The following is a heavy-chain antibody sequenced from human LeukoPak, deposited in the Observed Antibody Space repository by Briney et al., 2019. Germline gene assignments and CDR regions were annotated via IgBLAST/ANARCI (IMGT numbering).Heavy chain of an antibody. CDR3: ARDQSRYFDWLLPSLFDY. J-gene: IGHJ4*02. D-gene: IGHD3-9*01. CDR2: IYHSGST. Sequence: SETLSLTCTVSGYSISSGYYWGWIRQPPGKGLEWIGSIYHSGSTYYNPSLKSRVTISVDTSKNQFTLKLSSVTAADTAVYYCARDQSRYFDWLLPSLFDYWGQGTLATVSS. CDR1: GYSISSGYY. V-gene: IGHV4-38-2*02.